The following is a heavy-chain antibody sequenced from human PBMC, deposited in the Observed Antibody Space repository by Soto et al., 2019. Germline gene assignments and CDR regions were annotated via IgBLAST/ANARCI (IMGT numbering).Heavy chain of an antibody. Sequence: GGSLRLSCAASSFTFSDYSMNWVRQAPGKGLEWVSYISGGGETIYYADSVRGRFTISRDNAKNSLFLQMNSLRDEDTAVYYCARESPSSQWRPTRYFDYWGQGTLVTVSS. V-gene: IGHV3-48*02. D-gene: IGHD6-19*01. CDR2: ISGGGETI. CDR3: ARESPSSQWRPTRYFDY. CDR1: SFTFSDYS. J-gene: IGHJ4*02.